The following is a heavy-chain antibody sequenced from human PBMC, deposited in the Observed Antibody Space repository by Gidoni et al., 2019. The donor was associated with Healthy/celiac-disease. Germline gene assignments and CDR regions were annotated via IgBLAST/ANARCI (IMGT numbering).Heavy chain of an antibody. CDR1: GFTFRSYG. CDR2: IWFDGNKQ. J-gene: IGHJ4*02. Sequence: QVQLVESARGVVQPGMSRRLPFAAYGFTFRSYGMHWVRPAPGKGLEGVAGIWFDGNKQYYADSVKGRCTISRDNSKSTLYLQMNSLRAEDTAVYYCARGSHVIESQSRRGQVLVYWGQGTLVTVSS. V-gene: IGHV3-33*01. CDR3: ARGSHVIESQSRRGQVLVY.